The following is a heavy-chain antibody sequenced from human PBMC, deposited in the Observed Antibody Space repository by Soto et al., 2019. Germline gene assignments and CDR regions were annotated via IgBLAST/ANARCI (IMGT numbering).Heavy chain of an antibody. J-gene: IGHJ4*02. CDR1: GGSISSYY. CDR3: ARHNMDFWSGYPIFY. D-gene: IGHD3-3*01. Sequence: PSETLSLTCTVSGGSISSYYWSWIRQPPGKGLEWIGYIYYSGTTNYNPSLKSRVTISVDTSKNQLSLKLSSVTAADTAVYYCARHNMDFWSGYPIFYWGQGTLVTVSS. V-gene: IGHV4-59*08. CDR2: IYYSGTT.